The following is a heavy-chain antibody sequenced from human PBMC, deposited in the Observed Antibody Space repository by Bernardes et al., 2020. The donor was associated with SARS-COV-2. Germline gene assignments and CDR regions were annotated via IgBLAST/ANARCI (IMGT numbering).Heavy chain of an antibody. CDR2: ISFSSSHI. D-gene: IGHD2-15*01. CDR1: GFTFSSNS. CDR3: ARDVALGYFDY. J-gene: IGHJ4*02. Sequence: GRSLRLSCVASGFTFSSNSMHWVRQAPGQGLEWVSSISFSSSHIYYADSLKGRFTISRDNAKNSLYLQLNSLRAEDTAVYYCARDVALGYFDYWGQGTLVTVSS. V-gene: IGHV3-21*01.